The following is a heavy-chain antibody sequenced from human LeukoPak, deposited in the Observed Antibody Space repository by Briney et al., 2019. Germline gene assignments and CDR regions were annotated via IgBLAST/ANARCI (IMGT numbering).Heavy chain of an antibody. Sequence: SETLSLTCTVSDYSISSCYYWGLVRQPPKKGLEWIGSIYHSGSTYYNPSLKSRVTISLDTSTNQFSLKLSSVTAADTAVYYCARDETGYYYMDVWGKGTTVTVSS. CDR2: IYHSGST. CDR3: ARDETGYYYMDV. V-gene: IGHV4-38-2*02. CDR1: DYSISSCYY. J-gene: IGHJ6*03.